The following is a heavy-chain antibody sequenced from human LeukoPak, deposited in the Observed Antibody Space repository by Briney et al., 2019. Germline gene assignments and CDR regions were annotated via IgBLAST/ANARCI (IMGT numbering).Heavy chain of an antibody. D-gene: IGHD4-17*01. V-gene: IGHV4-59*08. Sequence: PSETLSLTCTVSGGSISSYYWSWIRQPPGKGLEWIGYIYYSGSTNYNPSLKSRVTISVDTSKNQFSLKLSSVTAADTAVYYCARQMTTVTTFNWFDPWGQGTLVTVSS. J-gene: IGHJ5*02. CDR3: ARQMTTVTTFNWFDP. CDR1: GGSISSYY. CDR2: IYYSGST.